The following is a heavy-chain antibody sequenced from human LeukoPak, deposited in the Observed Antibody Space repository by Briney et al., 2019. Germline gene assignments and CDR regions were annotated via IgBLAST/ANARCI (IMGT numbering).Heavy chain of an antibody. CDR1: GFTFSSYE. J-gene: IGHJ4*01. V-gene: IGHV3-48*03. CDR3: ARDLERRGSTTVDY. CDR2: ISGSGSTI. Sequence: PGGSLRLSCAASGFTFSSYEMNWVRQAPGKGLEWVSYISGSGSTIYYADSVKGRFTISRDNAKNSLYLQMNSLRAEDTAVYYCARDLERRGSTTVDYWGHGTLVTVSS. D-gene: IGHD2-2*01.